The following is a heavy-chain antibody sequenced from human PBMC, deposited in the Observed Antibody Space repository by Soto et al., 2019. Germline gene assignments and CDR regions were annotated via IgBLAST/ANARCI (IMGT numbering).Heavy chain of an antibody. Sequence: QVQLVESGGGVVQPGSSLRLSCAASGFTFSHHAMHWVRQAPGKGLEWVALMSYDGSNEYYADSVKGRFTISRDNSKNTLYLQMTSLRAEDTAVYYCAKDASHNFDYWGQGTLVTVSS. CDR2: MSYDGSNE. V-gene: IGHV3-30*18. J-gene: IGHJ4*02. CDR3: AKDASHNFDY. CDR1: GFTFSHHA.